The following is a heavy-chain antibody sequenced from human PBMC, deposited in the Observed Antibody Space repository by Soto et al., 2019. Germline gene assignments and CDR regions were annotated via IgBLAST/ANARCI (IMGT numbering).Heavy chain of an antibody. CDR2: IIPIFGTA. Sequence: QVQLVQSGAEVKKPGSSVKVSCKASGGTFSSYAISWVRQAPGQGLEWMGGIIPIFGTANYAQKFQGRVTITADESTSTAYMELGSLRSEDTAVYYCARESLRIAVPGRDYYYGMDVWGQGTTVTVSS. CDR3: ARESLRIAVPGRDYYYGMDV. CDR1: GGTFSSYA. D-gene: IGHD6-19*01. J-gene: IGHJ6*02. V-gene: IGHV1-69*01.